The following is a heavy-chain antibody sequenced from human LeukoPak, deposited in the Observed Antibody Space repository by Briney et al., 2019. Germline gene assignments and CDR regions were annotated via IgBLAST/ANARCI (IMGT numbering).Heavy chain of an antibody. CDR3: VRGVTRGYIYAD. J-gene: IGHJ4*02. V-gene: IGHV4-30-4*07. Sequence: SETLSLTCAVSGGFLGSGGYSWWWVRQPPGKGLEWIGYVVTTGTTYYDPSLNSRLTISLDVSKNQLSLKLRSVTAADTAVYFCVRGVTRGYIYADWGQGTLVTVSS. CDR2: VVTTGTT. CDR1: GGFLGSGGYS. D-gene: IGHD5-18*01.